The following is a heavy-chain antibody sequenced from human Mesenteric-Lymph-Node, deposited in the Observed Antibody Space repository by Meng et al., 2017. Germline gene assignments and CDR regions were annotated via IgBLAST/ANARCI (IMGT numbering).Heavy chain of an antibody. Sequence: GGSLRLSCAASGFTFSSYWMSWVRQAPGKGLEWVANIKQDGSEKYYVDSVKGRFTISRDNSKNTLYLQMNSLRAEDTAVYYCARESIPNLFDYWGQGTLVTVSS. V-gene: IGHV3-7*01. CDR3: ARESIPNLFDY. D-gene: IGHD1-14*01. CDR2: IKQDGSEK. J-gene: IGHJ4*02. CDR1: GFTFSSYW.